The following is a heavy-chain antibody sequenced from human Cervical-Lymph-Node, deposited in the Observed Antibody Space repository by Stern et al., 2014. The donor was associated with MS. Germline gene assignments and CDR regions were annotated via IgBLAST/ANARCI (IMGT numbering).Heavy chain of an antibody. Sequence: QLGESGAEVKKPGSSVKVSCRASGGPFSSSTISWVRQAPGQGLEWMGGIIPLFGTANYAQKFQGRVTITADESTSTAYMELSSLRSEDTAVYYCARELSQVLVYWGQGALVTVSS. CDR1: GGPFSSST. CDR2: IIPLFGTA. V-gene: IGHV1-69*01. CDR3: ARELSQVLVY. J-gene: IGHJ4*02.